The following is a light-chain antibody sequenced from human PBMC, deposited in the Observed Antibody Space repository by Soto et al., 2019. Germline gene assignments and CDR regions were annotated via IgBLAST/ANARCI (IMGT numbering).Light chain of an antibody. J-gene: IGKJ3*01. CDR3: QRYGSSPRFT. CDR2: GAS. V-gene: IGKV3-20*01. Sequence: EIVLTQSPGTLSLSPGERATLSCRASQSVSSSYLAWYQHKPGQAPRLLIYGASSRATGIPDRFSGSGSGTDFTLTISRLEPEDRAVYYCQRYGSSPRFTFGPGTKVDIK. CDR1: QSVSSSY.